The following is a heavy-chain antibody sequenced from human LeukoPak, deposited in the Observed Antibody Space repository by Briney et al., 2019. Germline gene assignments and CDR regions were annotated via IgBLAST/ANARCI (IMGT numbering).Heavy chain of an antibody. J-gene: IGHJ4*02. V-gene: IGHV1-2*06. CDR2: INPNSGGT. CDR3: ARDAISRGMIDY. D-gene: IGHD3-10*01. Sequence: ASVKVSCKASGYTFTGYYMHWVRQAPGQGLEWMGRINPNSGGTNYAQKFQGRVTMIRDTSISTIYLQVSRLTSKDTAVYYCARDAISRGMIDYWGQGTLVTVSS. CDR1: GYTFTGYY.